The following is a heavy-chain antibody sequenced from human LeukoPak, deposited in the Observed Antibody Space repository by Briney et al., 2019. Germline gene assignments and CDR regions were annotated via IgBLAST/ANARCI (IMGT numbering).Heavy chain of an antibody. V-gene: IGHV3-7*01. D-gene: IGHD6-6*01. CDR1: GLTFSNYW. CDR3: ARVSSSSAGLLDY. J-gene: IGHJ4*02. CDR2: INQDGSEK. Sequence: GGSLRLSCAASGLTFSNYWMTWVRQAPGKGLEWVANINQDGSEKYYVDSVKGRFTISRDNAKNSLHLQMNSLRAEDTAVYYCARVSSSSAGLLDYWGQGTLVTVSS.